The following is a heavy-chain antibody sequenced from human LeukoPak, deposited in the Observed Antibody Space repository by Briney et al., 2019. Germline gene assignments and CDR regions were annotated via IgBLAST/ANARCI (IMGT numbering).Heavy chain of an antibody. CDR1: GGTFSSYA. V-gene: IGHV1-69*05. Sequence: APVKVSCKASGGTFSSYAISWVQQAPGQGLEWMGGIIPIFGTANYAQKFQGRVTITTDESTSTAYMELSSLRSEDTAVYYCARGTIAAVTPRWFDPWGQGTLVTVSS. D-gene: IGHD6-13*01. J-gene: IGHJ5*02. CDR3: ARGTIAAVTPRWFDP. CDR2: IIPIFGTA.